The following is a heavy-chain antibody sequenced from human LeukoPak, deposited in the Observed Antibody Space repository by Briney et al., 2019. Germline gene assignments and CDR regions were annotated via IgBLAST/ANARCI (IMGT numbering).Heavy chain of an antibody. Sequence: GGSLRLSCAASGFTFSDYWMHWVRQVPGKGLVWFSRINTDGRSTIYADSVKGRFTISRDNAKNTLYLQMNSLRGEDTGVYYCGRDESVSGPTTFDFWGQGTLVTVSS. CDR2: INTDGRST. CDR1: GFTFSDYW. CDR3: GRDESVSGPTTFDF. D-gene: IGHD6-19*01. V-gene: IGHV3-74*01. J-gene: IGHJ4*02.